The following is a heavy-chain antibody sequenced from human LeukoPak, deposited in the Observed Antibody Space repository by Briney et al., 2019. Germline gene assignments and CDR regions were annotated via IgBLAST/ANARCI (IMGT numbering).Heavy chain of an antibody. CDR3: AREIGTSPHSDAFDI. Sequence: GGSLRLSCAASGFTVSNNYMSWVRQAPGKGLEWVSVIYSGGSTYYADSVKGRFTISRDNSKSTLYLQMNSLRAEDTAVYYCAREIGTSPHSDAFDIWGQGTMVTVSS. CDR2: IYSGGST. V-gene: IGHV3-66*01. J-gene: IGHJ3*02. CDR1: GFTVSNNY. D-gene: IGHD1-1*01.